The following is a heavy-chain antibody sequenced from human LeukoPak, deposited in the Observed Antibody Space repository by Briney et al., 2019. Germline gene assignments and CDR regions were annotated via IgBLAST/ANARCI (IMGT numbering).Heavy chain of an antibody. CDR2: IYTSGST. CDR3: ARDQLGHDY. CDR1: GGSISSGSYY. Sequence: SETLSLTCTVSGGSISSGSYYWSWIRQPAGKGLEWIGRIYTSGSTNYNPSLKSRVTISVDTSKNQFSLKLSSVTAADTAVYYCARDQLGHDYWGQGTLVTVSS. D-gene: IGHD6-13*01. V-gene: IGHV4-61*02. J-gene: IGHJ4*02.